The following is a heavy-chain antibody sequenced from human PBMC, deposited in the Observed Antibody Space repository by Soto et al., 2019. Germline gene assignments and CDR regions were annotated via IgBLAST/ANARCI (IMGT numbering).Heavy chain of an antibody. CDR1: GFTVSSNY. D-gene: IGHD5-12*01. V-gene: IGHV3-53*01. CDR2: IYSGGST. CDR3: ARAPSDGYNPHDAFDI. Sequence: PGGSLRLSCAASGFTVSSNYMSWVRQAPGKGLEWVSVIYSGGSTYYADSVKGRFTISRDNSKNTLYLQMNSLRAEDTAVYYCARAPSDGYNPHDAFDIWGQGTMVTVSS. J-gene: IGHJ3*02.